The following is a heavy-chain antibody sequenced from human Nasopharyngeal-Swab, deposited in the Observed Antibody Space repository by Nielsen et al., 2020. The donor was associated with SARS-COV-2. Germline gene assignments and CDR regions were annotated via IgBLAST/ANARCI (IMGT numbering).Heavy chain of an antibody. D-gene: IGHD2-2*01. Sequence: GESLKISCTTSGFTFGDYAMSWVRQAPGKGLEWVGSIRSEANGGTAEYAVSVEGRFSISRDDSKSIAYLQMNSLKTEDTAVYYCTGYSTIFYWGQGTLVTVSS. J-gene: IGHJ4*02. V-gene: IGHV3-49*04. CDR2: IRSEANGGTA. CDR1: GFTFGDYA. CDR3: TGYSTIFY.